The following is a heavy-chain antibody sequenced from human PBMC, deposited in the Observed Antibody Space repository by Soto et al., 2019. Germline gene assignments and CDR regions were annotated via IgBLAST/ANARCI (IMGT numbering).Heavy chain of an antibody. D-gene: IGHD3-10*01. CDR2: IYYSGST. Sequence: SETLSLTCTVSGGSISSSSYYWGWIRQPPGKGLEWIGSIYYSGSTYYNPSIKSWFTISVDTSKNQFSQKLSSVTAADTAVYYWVLWGITMVRGEGRPEAFDIWGQGTMVTVSS. CDR1: GGSISSSSYY. CDR3: VLWGITMVRGEGRPEAFDI. V-gene: IGHV4-39*01. J-gene: IGHJ3*02.